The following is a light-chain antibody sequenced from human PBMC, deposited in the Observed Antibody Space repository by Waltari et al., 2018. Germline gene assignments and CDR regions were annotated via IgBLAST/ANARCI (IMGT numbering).Light chain of an antibody. CDR2: AAS. Sequence: DIVLKQSPAPLSLSPGARATLSCRTRQSGSRYLAWYQQTPGPAPRLLNAAASTTTTGIPDCFSGGGSATYFILTISRLAPDDFTVYCCQHHVRLPVTFGQGTKVEIK. CDR1: QSGSRY. V-gene: IGKV3D-20*02. J-gene: IGKJ1*01. CDR3: QHHVRLPVT.